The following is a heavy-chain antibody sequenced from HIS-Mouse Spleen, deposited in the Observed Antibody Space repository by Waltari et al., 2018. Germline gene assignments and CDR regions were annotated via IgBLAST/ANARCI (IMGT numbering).Heavy chain of an antibody. J-gene: IGHJ3*02. CDR3: ARRFGGDIVVVPAALDAFDI. D-gene: IGHD2-2*01. CDR2: INHSGST. Sequence: QVQLQQWGAGLLKPSETLSLTCAVYGGSFSGYYWGWIRQPPGKGLEWIGEINHSGSTNYNPSLKSRVTISVDTSKNQFSLKLSSVTAADTAVYYCARRFGGDIVVVPAALDAFDIWGQGTMVTVSS. CDR1: GGSFSGYY. V-gene: IGHV4-34*01.